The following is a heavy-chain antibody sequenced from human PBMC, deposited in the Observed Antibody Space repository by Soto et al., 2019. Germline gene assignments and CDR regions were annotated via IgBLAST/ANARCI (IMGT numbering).Heavy chain of an antibody. Sequence: SETLSLTCAVYGGSLSGYYWSWIRQPPGKGLEWIGEINHSGSTNYNPSLKSRVTISVDTSKNQFSLKLSSVTAADTAVYYCARALGYCSGGSCLNWFDPWGQGTLVTVSS. D-gene: IGHD2-15*01. CDR1: GGSLSGYY. J-gene: IGHJ5*02. CDR3: ARALGYCSGGSCLNWFDP. V-gene: IGHV4-34*01. CDR2: INHSGST.